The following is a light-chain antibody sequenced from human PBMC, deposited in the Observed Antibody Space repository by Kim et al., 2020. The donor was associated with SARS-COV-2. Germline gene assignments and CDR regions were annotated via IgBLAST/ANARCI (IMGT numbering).Light chain of an antibody. Sequence: QGATLSCTGSSPNIGAGYDVHWYQPLPGTAPKLLFYGNSNRPSGVPDRFSGSKSGTSASLAITGLQAEDEADYYCQSYDSSLSGWVFGGGTQLTVL. J-gene: IGLJ3*02. CDR2: GNS. CDR3: QSYDSSLSGWV. CDR1: SPNIGAGYD. V-gene: IGLV1-40*01.